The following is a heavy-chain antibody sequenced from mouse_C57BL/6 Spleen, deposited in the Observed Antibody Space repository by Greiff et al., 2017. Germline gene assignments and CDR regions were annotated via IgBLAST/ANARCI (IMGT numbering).Heavy chain of an antibody. CDR2: IYPRDGST. V-gene: IGHV1-78*01. D-gene: IGHD2-1*01. J-gene: IGHJ2*01. Sequence: QVQLQQSDAELVKPGASVKISCKGSGYTFTDHTIHWMKQRPEQGLEWIGYIYPRDGSTKYNEKFKGKATLTADKSSSTAHMQLNSLTSEDSAVYFCARKEIYYGPFDCWGQGTTLTVSS. CDR3: ARKEIYYGPFDC. CDR1: GYTFTDHT.